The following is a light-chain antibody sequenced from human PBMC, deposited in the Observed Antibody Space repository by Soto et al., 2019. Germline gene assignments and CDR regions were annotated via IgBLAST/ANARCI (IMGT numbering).Light chain of an antibody. CDR1: SSDVGGYKY. V-gene: IGLV2-14*03. CDR2: DVS. Sequence: QSALTQPASVSGSPGQSITISCTGTSSDVGGYKYVSWYQHHPGKAPKLMIYDVSNRPSRVSNRFSGSKSGNTASLTISGLQAEDEADFYFSSYSSSSTVVFGGGTKLTV. J-gene: IGLJ2*01. CDR3: SSYSSSSTVV.